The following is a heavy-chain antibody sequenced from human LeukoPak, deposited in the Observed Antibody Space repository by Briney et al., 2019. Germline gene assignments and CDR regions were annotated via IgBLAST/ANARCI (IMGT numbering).Heavy chain of an antibody. V-gene: IGHV1-18*01. CDR3: AREQSSSWYFFGYYDSSGYSY. J-gene: IGHJ4*02. D-gene: IGHD3-22*01. CDR1: GYTFTTYG. Sequence: ASVKVSCKASGYTFTTYGISWVRQAPGQGLEWMGWISGYNGNTNYAQNFQGRVTMTRNTSISTAYMELSSLRSEDTAVYYCAREQSSSWYFFGYYDSSGYSYWGQGTLVTVSS. CDR2: ISGYNGNT.